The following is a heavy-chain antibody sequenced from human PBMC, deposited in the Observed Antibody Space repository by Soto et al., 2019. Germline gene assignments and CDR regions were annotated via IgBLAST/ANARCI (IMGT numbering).Heavy chain of an antibody. J-gene: IGHJ4*02. Sequence: GGSLRLSCAGSGFTFSSYGIHWVRQAPGKGLEWVALISYDGGNEKYTESVKDRFTISRDDSHNVAYLQMSSLRTEDTAMYYCAKDRYSGTYPTDFDYWGQGSLVTSPQ. CDR3: AKDRYSGTYPTDFDY. CDR1: GFTFSSYG. D-gene: IGHD1-26*01. V-gene: IGHV3-30*18. CDR2: ISYDGGNE.